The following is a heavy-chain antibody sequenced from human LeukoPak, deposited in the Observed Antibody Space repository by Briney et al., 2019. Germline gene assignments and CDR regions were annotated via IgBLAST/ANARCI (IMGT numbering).Heavy chain of an antibody. V-gene: IGHV1-2*02. D-gene: IGHD2-21*02. CDR3: ARGDVVVVTAIQIDY. Sequence: ASVKVSCKASGYTFTGYYIHWVRQAPGQGLEWMGWINPNSGGTNYAQKFQGRVTMTRDTSISTAYMELSRLRSDDTAVYYCARGDVVVVTAIQIDYWGQGTVVTVSS. CDR2: INPNSGGT. J-gene: IGHJ4*02. CDR1: GYTFTGYY.